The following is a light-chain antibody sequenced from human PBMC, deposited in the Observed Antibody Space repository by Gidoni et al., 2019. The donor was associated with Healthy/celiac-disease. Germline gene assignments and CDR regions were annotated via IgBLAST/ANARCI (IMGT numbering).Light chain of an antibody. V-gene: IGLV1-44*01. CDR2: SNI. CDR1: SSNIGSNN. CDR3: AAWDDSLNGPVV. Sequence: QSVLTKPPSASGTPGQRVTISCSGSSSNIGSNNVNWYQQRPGTAPKLLIYSNIQRPSGVPDRFSGSKSGTSASLAISGLQSEDEADYYCAAWDDSLNGPVVFGGGTKLTVL. J-gene: IGLJ2*01.